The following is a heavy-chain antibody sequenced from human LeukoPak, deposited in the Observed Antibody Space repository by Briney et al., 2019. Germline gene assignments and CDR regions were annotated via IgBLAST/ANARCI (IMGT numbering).Heavy chain of an antibody. D-gene: IGHD1-26*01. V-gene: IGHV1-2*02. CDR1: GYTFTGYY. CDR3: AREGIVGATLGVY. CDR2: INPNSGGT. Sequence: ASVKVSCKASGYTFTGYYMHWVRPAPGQGLEWMGWINPNSGGTNYAQKFQGRVTMTRDTSISTAYMELSRLRSDDTAVYYCAREGIVGATLGVYWGQGILVTVSS. J-gene: IGHJ4*02.